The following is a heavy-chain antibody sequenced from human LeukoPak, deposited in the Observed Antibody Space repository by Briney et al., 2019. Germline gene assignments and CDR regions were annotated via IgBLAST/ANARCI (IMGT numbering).Heavy chain of an antibody. CDR2: VYYTGST. CDR3: ARSSPDNYDLLTGYHYTLFDY. CDR1: GDSISSNNYY. Sequence: RPSETLSLTCTVSGDSISSNNYYWGWIRQPPGKGLEWIGSVYYTGSTYYNPSLKSRVTISVDTSKNQFSLKLTSVTAADTAVYYCARSSPDNYDLLTGYHYTLFDYWGQGTLVTVSS. V-gene: IGHV4-39*07. J-gene: IGHJ4*02. D-gene: IGHD3-9*01.